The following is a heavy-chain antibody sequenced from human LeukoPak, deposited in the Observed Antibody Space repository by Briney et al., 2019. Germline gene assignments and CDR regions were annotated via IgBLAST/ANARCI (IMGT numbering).Heavy chain of an antibody. CDR2: IRSKANSYAT. CDR1: GFTFSGSD. Sequence: PGGSLRLSCAASGFTFSGSDMHWVRQASGKGLEWVSRIRSKANSYATAYAASVKGRFTISRDDSKNTAYLQMNSLKTEDTAVYYCTRPAVRGVIECWGQGTLVTVSS. CDR3: TRPAVRGVIEC. J-gene: IGHJ4*02. V-gene: IGHV3-73*01. D-gene: IGHD3-10*01.